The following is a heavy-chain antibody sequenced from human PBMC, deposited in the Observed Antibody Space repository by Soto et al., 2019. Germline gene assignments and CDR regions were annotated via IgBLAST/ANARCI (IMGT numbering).Heavy chain of an antibody. D-gene: IGHD3-10*01. Sequence: PSQTLSLTCAISGDTVSSNSAAWNWIRPSPSRGLEWLGRTHYRSKWYNDYAVSVKSRITINPDTSKNQFSLQLNSVTPEDTAVYYCGRSVRGHVVKYFDYWGQGTLVTVSS. V-gene: IGHV6-1*01. CDR1: GDTVSSNSAA. CDR3: GRSVRGHVVKYFDY. CDR2: THYRSKWYN. J-gene: IGHJ4*02.